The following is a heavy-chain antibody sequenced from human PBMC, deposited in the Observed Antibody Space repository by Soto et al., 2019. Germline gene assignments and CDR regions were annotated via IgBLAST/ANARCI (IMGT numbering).Heavy chain of an antibody. CDR3: TNEVMGAFHM. J-gene: IGHJ3*02. CDR2: IRSRPDNYAT. CDR1: GFTFSGSA. D-gene: IGHD1-1*01. V-gene: IGHV3-73*01. Sequence: GGSLRLSCAASGFTFSGSAVHWVRQASGKGLEWVGRIRSRPDNYATAYTASVRGRFTISRIDSENTAHLQMNSLKTEDTAVYYCTNEVMGAFHMWGQGTKVTVSS.